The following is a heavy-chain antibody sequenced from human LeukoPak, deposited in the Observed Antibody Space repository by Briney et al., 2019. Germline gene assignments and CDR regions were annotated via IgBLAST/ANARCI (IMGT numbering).Heavy chain of an antibody. V-gene: IGHV3-74*01. CDR2: INSDGSST. J-gene: IGHJ4*02. CDR3: ARARKYGDYALDY. D-gene: IGHD4-17*01. Sequence: GGSLRLSCAASGFIFSRYWMHWVRQAPGKGLVWVSRINSDGSSTRYADSVKGRFTISRDNAKNTLFLQMNSLRAEDTAVYYCARARKYGDYALDYWGQGTLVTVSS. CDR1: GFIFSRYW.